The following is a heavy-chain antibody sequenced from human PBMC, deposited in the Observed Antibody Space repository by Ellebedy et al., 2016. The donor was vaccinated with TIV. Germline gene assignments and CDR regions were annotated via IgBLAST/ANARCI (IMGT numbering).Heavy chain of an antibody. J-gene: IGHJ4*02. CDR3: ATLDSATPYCSGRQWPG. V-gene: IGHV3-7*01. Sequence: PGGSLRLSCAASGFTFRTSWMSWVRQPPGKDLEWVACIKHDESEKYYVDSVGGRFTISSDNAKNSLFLQMNSLRAEDTAVYDCATLDSATPYCSGRQWPGWGQGTLVTVSS. CDR1: GFTFRTSW. CDR2: IKHDESEK. D-gene: IGHD3-10*01.